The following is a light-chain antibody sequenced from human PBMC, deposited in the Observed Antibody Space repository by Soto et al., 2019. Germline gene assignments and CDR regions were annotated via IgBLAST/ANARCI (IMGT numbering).Light chain of an antibody. Sequence: IVFPQCPGTLSLSPGKRATLSCRASQSIISSYLAWYQQRPGQAPRLLIYGASSRATGIPDRFSGSGSGTEFTLTISRLEPEDFAVYYCQQYGSSSWTFGERTMGDVK. CDR2: GAS. V-gene: IGKV3-20*01. CDR1: QSIISSY. J-gene: IGKJ1*01. CDR3: QQYGSSSWT.